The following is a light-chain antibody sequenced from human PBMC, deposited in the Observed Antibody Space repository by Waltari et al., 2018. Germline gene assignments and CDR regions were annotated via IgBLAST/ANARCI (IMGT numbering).Light chain of an antibody. Sequence: QSALTQPPSASGSPGQSVTMSCTGTSSDVGGYDYVSWYQQHPGKAPKLMIHDVSKRPSGGPGRFSGSKSGNTASLTVSGLQAEDEADYYCSSYGGRHNYVFGSGTKVTVL. CDR3: SSYGGRHNYV. CDR2: DVS. J-gene: IGLJ1*01. CDR1: SSDVGGYDY. V-gene: IGLV2-8*01.